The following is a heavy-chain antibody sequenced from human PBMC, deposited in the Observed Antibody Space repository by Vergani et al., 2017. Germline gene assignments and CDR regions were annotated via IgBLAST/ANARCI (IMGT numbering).Heavy chain of an antibody. Sequence: VQLVESGGGLVQPGGSLRLSCAASGFTFSSYWMHWVRQAPGKGLVWVSRINSDGSSTSYADSVKGRFTISRDNAKNTLYLQMNSLRAEDTAVYYCASGLGSHRYWEPLYYWGQGTLVTVSS. CDR1: GFTFSSYW. V-gene: IGHV3-74*01. D-gene: IGHD1-26*01. CDR3: ASGLGSHRYWEPLYY. CDR2: INSDGSST. J-gene: IGHJ4*02.